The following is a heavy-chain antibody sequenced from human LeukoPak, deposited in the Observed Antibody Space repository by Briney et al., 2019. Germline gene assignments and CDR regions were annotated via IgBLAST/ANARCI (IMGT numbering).Heavy chain of an antibody. Sequence: GGSLRLSCAASGLTVSKNYMSWVRQAPGKGLESVSVIYSGGSTYYADSVRGRFTISRDNSKNTLYLQMNSLRVEDTAVYYCARGSSGRYFLFIDSWGQGTLVTVSS. CDR2: IYSGGST. V-gene: IGHV3-53*01. J-gene: IGHJ4*02. CDR3: ARGSSGRYFLFIDS. CDR1: GLTVSKNY. D-gene: IGHD1-26*01.